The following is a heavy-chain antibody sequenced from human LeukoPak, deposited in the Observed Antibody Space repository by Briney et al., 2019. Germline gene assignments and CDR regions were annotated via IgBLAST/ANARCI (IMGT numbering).Heavy chain of an antibody. V-gene: IGHV3-48*02. CDR1: GFTFSSYS. D-gene: IGHD6-13*01. CDR3: ARDLSSTWYFFAY. J-gene: IGHJ4*02. CDR2: ISSGGGTI. Sequence: GGSLRRSCAASGFTFSSYSINWVRQAPGKGLEWVSYISSGGGTIYYADSVKGRFTISRDNAKNSLYLQMNSLRDEDTAVYYCARDLSSTWYFFAYWGQGTLVTVSS.